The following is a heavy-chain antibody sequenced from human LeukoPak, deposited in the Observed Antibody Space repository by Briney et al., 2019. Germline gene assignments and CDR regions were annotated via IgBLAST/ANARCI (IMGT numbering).Heavy chain of an antibody. V-gene: IGHV4-4*02. J-gene: IGHJ4*02. D-gene: IGHD6-13*01. CDR1: SGSISSSNW. Sequence: SETLSLTCAVSSGSISSSNWWSWVRQPPGKGLEWLGEISQSGSTDFNPSLKSRVTMSVDKSKNQFSLKVTFVTVADTAVYFCAREAAAARGRFDYWGQGTLVTVSS. CDR2: ISQSGST. CDR3: AREAAAARGRFDY.